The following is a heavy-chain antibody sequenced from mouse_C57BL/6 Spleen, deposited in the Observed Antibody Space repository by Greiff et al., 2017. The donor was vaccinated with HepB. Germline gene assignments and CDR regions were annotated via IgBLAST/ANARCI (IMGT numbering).Heavy chain of an antibody. CDR2: ISSGGDYI. CDR1: GFTFSSYA. J-gene: IGHJ1*03. Sequence: EVMLVESGEGLVKPGGSLKLSCAASGFTFSSYAMSWVRQTPEKRLEWVAYISSGGDYIYYADTVKGRFTISRDNARNTLYLQMSSLKSEDTAMYYCTRGGDGYYVDFDVWGTGTTVTVSS. V-gene: IGHV5-9-1*02. D-gene: IGHD2-3*01. CDR3: TRGGDGYYVDFDV.